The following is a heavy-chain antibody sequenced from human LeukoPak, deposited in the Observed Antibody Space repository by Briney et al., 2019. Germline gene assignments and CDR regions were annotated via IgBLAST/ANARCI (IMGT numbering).Heavy chain of an antibody. CDR2: MYYSGST. CDR3: ARGHPQQFFDY. J-gene: IGHJ4*02. D-gene: IGHD6-13*01. Sequence: SETLSLTCTVSGGSISGSSSYWGWIRQPPGKGLEWIGSMYYSGSTYYNPSLPSRVTMSVDTSKNQFSLKVISVTAADTAVYYCARGHPQQFFDYWGRGTLVTVSS. V-gene: IGHV4-39*07. CDR1: GGSISGSSSY.